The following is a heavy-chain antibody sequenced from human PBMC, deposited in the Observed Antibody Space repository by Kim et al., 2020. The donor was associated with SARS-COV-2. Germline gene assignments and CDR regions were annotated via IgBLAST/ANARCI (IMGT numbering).Heavy chain of an antibody. CDR2: ISWNSGSI. V-gene: IGHV3-9*01. CDR3: AKDTHEGIVGATDWYYGMDV. J-gene: IGHJ6*04. CDR1: GFTFDDYA. Sequence: GGSLRLSCAASGFTFDDYAMHWVRQAPGKGLEWVSGISWNSGSIGYADSVKGRFTISRDNAKNSLYLQMNSLRAEDTALYYCAKDTHEGIVGATDWYYGMDVWGEGTTGTDSS. D-gene: IGHD1-26*01.